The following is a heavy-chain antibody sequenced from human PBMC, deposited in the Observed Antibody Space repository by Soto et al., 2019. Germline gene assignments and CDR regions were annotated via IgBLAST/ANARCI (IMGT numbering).Heavy chain of an antibody. CDR3: ATTRSYDSYRPYDY. V-gene: IGHV1-18*04. D-gene: IGHD3-16*01. Sequence: QVQVLHSGAEVKKPGASVKVSCRSSGYTFITYGISWVRQAPGQSLEWLGWISPYNGDTKYAQKLQGRVTLTTDTSTRTGYMELRSLTSDDTAVYYCATTRSYDSYRPYDYWGQGTLVTVSS. J-gene: IGHJ4*02. CDR2: ISPYNGDT. CDR1: GYTFITYG.